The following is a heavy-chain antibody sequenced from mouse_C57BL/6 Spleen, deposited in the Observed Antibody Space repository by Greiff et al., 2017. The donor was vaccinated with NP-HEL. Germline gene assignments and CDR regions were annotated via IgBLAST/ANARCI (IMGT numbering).Heavy chain of an antibody. CDR3: ARGGTAQAYFDY. D-gene: IGHD3-2*02. J-gene: IGHJ2*01. CDR2: IYPGDGDT. Sequence: QVQLKQSGAELVKPGASVKISCKASGYAFSSYWMNWVKQRPGKGLEWIGQIYPGDGDTNYNGKFTGKATLTADKSSSTAYMQRSSLTSEDSAVYFCARGGTAQAYFDYWGQGTTLTVSS. V-gene: IGHV1-80*01. CDR1: GYAFSSYW.